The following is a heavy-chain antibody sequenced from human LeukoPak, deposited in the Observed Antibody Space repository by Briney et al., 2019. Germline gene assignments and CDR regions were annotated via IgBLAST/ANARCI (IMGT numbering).Heavy chain of an antibody. Sequence: GGSLRLSCAASGFTFSSYSMNWVRQAPGKGLEWVSYISSSSSTIYYADSVKGRFTISRDNSKNTLYLQMNSLRAEDTAVYYCAKRILVAGTIWFDPWGQGTLVTVSS. CDR1: GFTFSSYS. D-gene: IGHD6-19*01. CDR2: ISSSSSTI. CDR3: AKRILVAGTIWFDP. V-gene: IGHV3-48*01. J-gene: IGHJ5*02.